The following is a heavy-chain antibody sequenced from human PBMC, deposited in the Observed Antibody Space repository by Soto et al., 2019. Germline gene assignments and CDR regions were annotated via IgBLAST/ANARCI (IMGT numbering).Heavy chain of an antibody. CDR1: GFSLSTSGVS. CDR3: AHSLGYTRFDY. V-gene: IGHV2-5*02. J-gene: IGHJ4*02. Sequence: QITLKESGPTLVKPTQTLALTCTFSGFSLSTSGVSVGWIRQPPGKALEWLALTYWDDDKRYSPSLKSRLTITKDTSKNQVVLTMTNMDPVDTATYYCAHSLGYTRFDYWGQGTLVTVSS. D-gene: IGHD6-13*01. CDR2: TYWDDDK.